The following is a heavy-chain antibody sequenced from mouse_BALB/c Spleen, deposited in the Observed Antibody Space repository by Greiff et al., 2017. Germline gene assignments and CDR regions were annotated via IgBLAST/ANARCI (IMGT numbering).Heavy chain of an antibody. J-gene: IGHJ1*01. Sequence: EVKLVESGGGLVKPGGSLKLSCAASGFTFSSYAMSWVRQTPEKRLEWVASISSGGSTYYPDSVKGRFTISRDNARNILYLQMSSLRSEDTAMYYCARGPGLYDGNSFDVWGAGTTVTVAA. V-gene: IGHV5-6-5*01. CDR1: GFTFSSYA. D-gene: IGHD2-1*01. CDR3: ARGPGLYDGNSFDV. CDR2: ISSGGST.